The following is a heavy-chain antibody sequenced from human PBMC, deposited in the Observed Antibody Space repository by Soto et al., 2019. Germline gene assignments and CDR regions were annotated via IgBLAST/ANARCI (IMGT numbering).Heavy chain of an antibody. J-gene: IGHJ6*02. V-gene: IGHV4-59*01. CDR1: SGSISRYY. CDR3: ARDLWGYCGTDCYPLDV. Sequence: KPSETLSLTCTASSGSISRYYWSWIRQPPGKGLEWIGYLYNTGSTIYNPSLESRVTISVDTSKNQFSLKLNSVTAADTAVYYCARDLWGYCGTDCYPLDVWGPGTTVTVS. D-gene: IGHD2-21*02. CDR2: LYNTGST.